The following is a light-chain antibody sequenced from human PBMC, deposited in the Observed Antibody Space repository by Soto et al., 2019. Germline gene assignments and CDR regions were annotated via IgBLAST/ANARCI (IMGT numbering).Light chain of an antibody. Sequence: QPVLTQSPSASASLGASVKLTCTLSSGHSSYAIAWHQQQPEKGPRYLMKLNSDGSHSKGDGIPDRFSGSSSGAERYLTSSSLQSEDEADYYCQTWGTGINWVFGGGTKLTVL. CDR2: LNSDGSH. CDR1: SGHSSYA. CDR3: QTWGTGINWV. V-gene: IGLV4-69*01. J-gene: IGLJ3*02.